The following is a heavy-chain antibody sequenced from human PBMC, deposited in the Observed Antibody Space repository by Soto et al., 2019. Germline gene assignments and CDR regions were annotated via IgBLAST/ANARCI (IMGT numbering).Heavy chain of an antibody. CDR2: INHSGST. CDR3: ARGPRGYCSGGSCYPDY. Sequence: QVQLQQWGAGLLKPSETLSLTCAVYGGSFSGYYWSWIRQPPGKGLEWIGEINHSGSTNYNPSRKSRVTISVDTTKNQFSLKLSSVTAARTAVYYCARGPRGYCSGGSCYPDYWGQGTLVTVSS. CDR1: GGSFSGYY. J-gene: IGHJ4*02. D-gene: IGHD2-15*01. V-gene: IGHV4-34*01.